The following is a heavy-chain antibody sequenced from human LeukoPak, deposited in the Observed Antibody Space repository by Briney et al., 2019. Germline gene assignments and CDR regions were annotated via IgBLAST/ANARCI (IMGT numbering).Heavy chain of an antibody. D-gene: IGHD3-22*01. CDR3: ARGGGSSGYFDY. J-gene: IGHJ4*02. Sequence: PETLSLTCTVSGGSISSYYWSWIRQPPGKGLEWIGYIYYSGSTNYNPSLKSRVTISVDTSKNQFSLKLSSVTAADTAVYYCARGGGSSGYFDYWGQGTLVTVSS. V-gene: IGHV4-59*01. CDR1: GGSISSYY. CDR2: IYYSGST.